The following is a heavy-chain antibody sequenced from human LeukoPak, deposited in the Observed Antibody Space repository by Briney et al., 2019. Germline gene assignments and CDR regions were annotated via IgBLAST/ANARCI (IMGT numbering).Heavy chain of an antibody. CDR2: MFSSGTPNYNPS. J-gene: IGHJ4*02. CDR3: VRDTSGFPFGY. Sequence: SETLSLTCTVSGGSISGFSWSWIRQPAGKGLEWIGRMFSSGTPNYNPSNYNPSLNSRVTMSVDTSKNEFFLKLTSVTAADTAVYYCVRDTSGFPFGYWGQGILVTVSS. V-gene: IGHV4-4*07. D-gene: IGHD6-19*01. CDR1: GGSISGFS.